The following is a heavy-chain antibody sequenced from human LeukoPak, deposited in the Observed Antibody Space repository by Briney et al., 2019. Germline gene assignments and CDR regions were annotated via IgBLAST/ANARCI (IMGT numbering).Heavy chain of an antibody. Sequence: SETLSLTCGVSGGSFSNYIRSWVRQPPGKGLEWIGEILQGGVTNYNSSLKSRVTMSMDTSKNQFHLDLTSVTVADAGQYFCARGGRGTYMRHWGQGILVTVSS. J-gene: IGHJ4*02. CDR1: GGSFSNYI. V-gene: IGHV4-34*01. CDR2: ILQGGVT. D-gene: IGHD1-26*01. CDR3: ARGGRGTYMRH.